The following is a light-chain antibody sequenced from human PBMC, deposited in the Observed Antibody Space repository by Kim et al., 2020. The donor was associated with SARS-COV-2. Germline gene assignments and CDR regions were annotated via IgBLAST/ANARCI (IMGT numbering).Light chain of an antibody. CDR1: SSNIGNNA. Sequence: RQRVTRACAGSSSNIGNNAVNWYQQHPGKAPKLLIYYDDLLPSGVSDRFSGSKSGTSASLAISGLQSEDEADYYCAAWDDSLNGPVFGTGTKVTVL. V-gene: IGLV1-36*01. CDR3: AAWDDSLNGPV. CDR2: YDD. J-gene: IGLJ1*01.